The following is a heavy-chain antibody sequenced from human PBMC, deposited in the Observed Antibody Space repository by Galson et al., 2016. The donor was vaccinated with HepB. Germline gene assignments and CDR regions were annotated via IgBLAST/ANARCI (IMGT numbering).Heavy chain of an antibody. CDR1: GGSMSSSY. CDR3: ARGLGGYFDY. CDR2: IYYSGST. V-gene: IGHV4-59*01. J-gene: IGHJ4*02. Sequence: SETLSLTCTVSGGSMSSSYWSWIRQPPGKGLEWIGYIYYSGSTKYNPSLKIRVTISVDRSKNQFSLKLSSVTAADTAVYYCARGLGGYFDYWGQGTLVTVSS.